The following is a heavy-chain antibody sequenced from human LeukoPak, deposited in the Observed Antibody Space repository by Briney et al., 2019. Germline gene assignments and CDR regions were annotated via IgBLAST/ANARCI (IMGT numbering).Heavy chain of an antibody. CDR3: LAESTTSSEGY. J-gene: IGHJ4*02. D-gene: IGHD1-14*01. V-gene: IGHV3-7*01. CDR1: GFTFSRRW. Sequence: GGSLRLSCAASGFTFSRRWMDWVRQAPGKGLEWVANIKGDGSLKQYVDSVKGRFTISRDNAKNSLYLQMNSQRGEDTAVYYCLAESTTSSEGYWGQGTLITVSS. CDR2: IKGDGSLK.